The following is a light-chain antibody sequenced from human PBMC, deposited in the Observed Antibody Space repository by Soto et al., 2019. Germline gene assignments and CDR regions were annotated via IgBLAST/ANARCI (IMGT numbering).Light chain of an antibody. J-gene: IGLJ2*01. CDR2: DDN. CDR3: QSYDFNNLV. V-gene: IGLV6-57*03. CDR1: SGNIASNF. Sequence: NFMLTQPHSVSESPGKTVTISCTRSSGNIASNFVQWYQQRPGSAPTTVIYDDNQRPSGVPARFSGSIDSSSNSASLTISGLKTEEEADYYCQSYDFNNLVFGGGTKLTVL.